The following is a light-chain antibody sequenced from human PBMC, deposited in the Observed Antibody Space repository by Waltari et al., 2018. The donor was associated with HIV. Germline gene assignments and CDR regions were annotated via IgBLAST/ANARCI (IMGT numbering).Light chain of an antibody. CDR1: SSDVGRYDY. CDR3: CSYAASYIYV. J-gene: IGLJ1*01. Sequence: QSALTHPRSVSGSLGQSVTISCAGSSSDVGRYDYISWYQQLPGNAPKVIIYDVTKRPSGVPDRFSGSKSGNTAFLTISGLQAEDEADYYCCSYAASYIYVFGVGTKVTVL. CDR2: DVT. V-gene: IGLV2-11*01.